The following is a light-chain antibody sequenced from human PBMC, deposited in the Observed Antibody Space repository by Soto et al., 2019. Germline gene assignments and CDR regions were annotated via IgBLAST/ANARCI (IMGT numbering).Light chain of an antibody. CDR3: AVWDDSLKGWV. V-gene: IGLV1-44*01. CDR2: RNN. CDR1: SSNIGRDT. Sequence: QSALTQPPSASGTPGQRVTISCSGSSSNIGRDTVSWYQDLPGTAPKLLIYRNNQRPSGVPDRFSGSKSGTSASLAISGLQSEDEADYYCAVWDDSLKGWVFGGGTKVTVL. J-gene: IGLJ3*02.